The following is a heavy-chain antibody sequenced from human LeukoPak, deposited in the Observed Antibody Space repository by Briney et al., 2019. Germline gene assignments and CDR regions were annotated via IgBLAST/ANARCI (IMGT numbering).Heavy chain of an antibody. D-gene: IGHD3-3*01. CDR3: AKGYYDFWSGYPHDY. CDR2: MNPNSGNA. CDR1: GYTFTTSD. J-gene: IGHJ4*02. Sequence: ASVKVSCKASGYTFTTSDINWVRQAPGQGLQWMGWMNPNSGNAVYAQKFQGRVTMTRSTSINTAYMELSSLRSEDTAVYYCAKGYYDFWSGYPHDYWGQGTLVTVSS. V-gene: IGHV1-8*01.